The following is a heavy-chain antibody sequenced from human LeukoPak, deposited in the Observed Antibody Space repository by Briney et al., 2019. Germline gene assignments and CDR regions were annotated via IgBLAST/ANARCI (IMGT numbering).Heavy chain of an antibody. CDR2: ISYDGSNK. J-gene: IGHJ4*02. CDR3: AKDPWIAVAGLVDY. CDR1: GFTFSSYG. Sequence: GGSLRLSCAASGFTFSSYGMHWVRQAPGKGLEWVAVISYDGSNKYYADSVKGRFTISRDNSKNTLYLQMNSLRAEDTAVYYCAKDPWIAVAGLVDYWGQGTLVTVSS. V-gene: IGHV3-30*18. D-gene: IGHD6-19*01.